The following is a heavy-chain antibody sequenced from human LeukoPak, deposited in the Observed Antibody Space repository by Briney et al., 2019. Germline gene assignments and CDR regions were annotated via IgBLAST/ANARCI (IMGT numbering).Heavy chain of an antibody. CDR3: ARRAVGSGWSTIDY. CDR1: GYSFSSYW. V-gene: IGHV5-51*01. D-gene: IGHD6-19*01. Sequence: GESLKISCKGSGYSFSSYWIVWVRQMPGKGLEWMGIIYPDDSDTRYSPSFQGQVTISADKSISTAYLQWSSLKASDTAMYYCARRAVGSGWSTIDYWGQGTLVTVSS. CDR2: IYPDDSDT. J-gene: IGHJ4*02.